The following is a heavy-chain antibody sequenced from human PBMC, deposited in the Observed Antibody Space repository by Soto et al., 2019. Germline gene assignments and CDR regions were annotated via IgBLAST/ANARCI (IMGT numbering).Heavy chain of an antibody. CDR3: ARTRKKYCSSTSCDNYYYYAMDV. D-gene: IGHD2-2*02. J-gene: IGHJ6*02. V-gene: IGHV4-61*01. CDR1: DGYVSSGSDY. Sequence: SETQSHTCTVSDGYVSSGSDYWSWIRQPPGKGLEWXXYIYYSGSTNYNPSLKSRVTISVDTSKNQFSLKLSSVTAADTAVYYCARTRKKYCSSTSCDNYYYYAMDVWGQGTTVTGSS. CDR2: IYYSGST.